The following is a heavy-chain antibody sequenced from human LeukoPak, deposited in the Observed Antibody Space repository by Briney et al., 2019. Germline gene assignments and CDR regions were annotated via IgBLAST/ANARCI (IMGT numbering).Heavy chain of an antibody. D-gene: IGHD6-19*01. CDR3: ARDSSGWYSYYYYMDV. CDR1: GFTFSSYS. Sequence: GGSLRLSCAASGFTFSSYSMNWVRQAPGKGLEWVSSISSSSYIYYADSVKGRFTISRDNAKNSLYLQMNSLRAEDTAVYYCARDSSGWYSYYYYMDVWGKGTTVTVSS. V-gene: IGHV3-21*01. J-gene: IGHJ6*03. CDR2: ISSSSYI.